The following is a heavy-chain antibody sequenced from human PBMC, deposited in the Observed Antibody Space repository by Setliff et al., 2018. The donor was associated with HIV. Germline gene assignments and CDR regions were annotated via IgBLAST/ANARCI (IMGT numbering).Heavy chain of an antibody. D-gene: IGHD1-1*01. Sequence: ASVKVSCKASGYAFTSYYMHRVRQAPGQGLEWMGVINPSGGSTNYAQKFQGRVTMTGDTSTSTVYMDLSSLRSEDTAVYYCARQLSNSLESWGQGTPVTVSS. CDR1: GYAFTSYY. J-gene: IGHJ4*02. CDR2: INPSGGST. V-gene: IGHV1-46*01. CDR3: ARQLSNSLES.